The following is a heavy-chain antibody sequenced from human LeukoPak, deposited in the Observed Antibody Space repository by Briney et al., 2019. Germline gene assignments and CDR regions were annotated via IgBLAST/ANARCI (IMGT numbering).Heavy chain of an antibody. Sequence: PSETLSLTCAVSGYSLSSGYYWGWIRQPPGKGLEWIGRIYHSGSNYYNPSLKSRVTISVDTSKNQFSLKLSSVTAADTAVYYCARYYDFWSGYHSDYWGQGTLVTVSS. CDR3: ARYYDFWSGYHSDY. D-gene: IGHD3-3*01. J-gene: IGHJ4*02. CDR2: IYHSGSN. V-gene: IGHV4-38-2*01. CDR1: GYSLSSGYY.